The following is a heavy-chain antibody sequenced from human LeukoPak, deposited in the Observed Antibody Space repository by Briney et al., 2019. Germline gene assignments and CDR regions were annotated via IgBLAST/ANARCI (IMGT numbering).Heavy chain of an antibody. V-gene: IGHV4-39*07. CDR2: IYYSGST. D-gene: IGHD3-10*01. Sequence: PSETLSLTCTVSGGSISSSSYYWGWIRQPPGKGLEWIGSIYYSGSTYYNPSLKSRVTISVDTSKNQFSLKLSSVTAADTAVYYCAREVYVGEAYRFDPWGQGTLVTVSS. CDR3: AREVYVGEAYRFDP. J-gene: IGHJ5*02. CDR1: GGSISSSSYY.